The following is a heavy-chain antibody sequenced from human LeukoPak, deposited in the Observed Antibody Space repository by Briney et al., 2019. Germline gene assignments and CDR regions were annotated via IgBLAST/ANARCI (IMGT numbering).Heavy chain of an antibody. Sequence: PGGSLRLSCAASGFSFINAWMNWVRQAPGKGLEWVGRIKSKTDGGTTDYAAPVKGRFTISRDDSKSTLYLQMDSLETEDTAVYYCSRDATGDHWGQGTLVSVSS. V-gene: IGHV3-15*01. CDR3: SRDATGDH. CDR2: IKSKTDGGTT. CDR1: GFSFINAW. J-gene: IGHJ4*02.